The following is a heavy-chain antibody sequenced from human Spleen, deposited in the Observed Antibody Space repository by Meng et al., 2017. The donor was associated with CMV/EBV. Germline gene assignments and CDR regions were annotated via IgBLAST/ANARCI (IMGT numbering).Heavy chain of an antibody. Sequence: GESLKISCAASGFTFSSYSMNWVRQAPGKGLEWVSSISSSGSYIYYADSLKGRLTISRDNAKNSLYLQMNSLRAEDTAVYYCAKDKDYSFYYYYGMDVWGQGTTVTVSS. J-gene: IGHJ6*02. CDR2: ISSSGSYI. CDR1: GFTFSSYS. V-gene: IGHV3-21*06. CDR3: AKDKDYSFYYYYGMDV. D-gene: IGHD4-11*01.